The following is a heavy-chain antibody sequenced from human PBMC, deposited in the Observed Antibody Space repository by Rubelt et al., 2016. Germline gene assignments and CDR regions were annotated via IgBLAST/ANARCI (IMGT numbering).Heavy chain of an antibody. Sequence: QLQLQESGPGLVKPSETLSLTCTVSGGSISSSTYYWGWIRQPPGQGLEWIGSIYYSGSTYYNPSLKSRVTISVDTSKNQFSLMLSSVTAADTAMYYCARHAFIVTTGSFWDFWGQGTLVTVSS. CDR2: IYYSGST. CDR3: ARHAFIVTTGSFWDF. CDR1: GGSISSSTYY. J-gene: IGHJ4*02. V-gene: IGHV4-39*01. D-gene: IGHD4-17*01.